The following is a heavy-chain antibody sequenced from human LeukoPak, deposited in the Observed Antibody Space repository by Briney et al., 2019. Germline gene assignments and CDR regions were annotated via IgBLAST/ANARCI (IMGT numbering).Heavy chain of an antibody. CDR3: APTLGAIFGVVPH. D-gene: IGHD3-3*01. J-gene: IGHJ4*02. CDR1: GGTFSSYA. Sequence: ASVKVSCKASGGTFSSYAISWVRQAPGKGLEWMGLVDPEDGETIYAEKFQGRVTITADTSTDTAYMELSSLRSEDTAVYYCAPTLGAIFGVVPHWGQGTLVTVSS. V-gene: IGHV1-69-2*01. CDR2: VDPEDGET.